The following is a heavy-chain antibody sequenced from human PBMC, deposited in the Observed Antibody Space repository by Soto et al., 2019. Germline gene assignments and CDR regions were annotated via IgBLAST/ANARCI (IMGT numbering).Heavy chain of an antibody. V-gene: IGHV4-39*01. CDR2: IYYSGST. CDR3: ARRGPHGANWVRYFDS. CDR1: GGSISSSSYY. D-gene: IGHD7-27*01. Sequence: PSETLSLTCTVSGGSISSSSYYWGWIRQPPGKGLEWIGSIYYSGSTYYNPSLKSRVTISVDTSKNQFSLKLSSVTAADTAVYYCARRGPHGANWVRYFDSWGQGTLVTVSS. J-gene: IGHJ4*02.